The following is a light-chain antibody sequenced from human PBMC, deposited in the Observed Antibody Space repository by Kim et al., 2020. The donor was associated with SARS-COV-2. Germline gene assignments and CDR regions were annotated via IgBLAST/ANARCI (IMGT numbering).Light chain of an antibody. CDR3: QAWDSSKGV. CDR1: KLGEKY. V-gene: IGLV3-1*01. CDR2: QDS. J-gene: IGLJ2*01. Sequence: SYELTQPPSVSVSPGQTASITCSGDKLGEKYACWYQQKPGQSPVLVIYQDSKRPSGIPERFSGSNSGNTATLTISGTQAMDEADYYCQAWDSSKGVFGGG.